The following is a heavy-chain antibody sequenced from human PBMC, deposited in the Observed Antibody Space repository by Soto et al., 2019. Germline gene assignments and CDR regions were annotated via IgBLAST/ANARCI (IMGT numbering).Heavy chain of an antibody. J-gene: IGHJ4*02. D-gene: IGHD4-17*01. Sequence: QVQLVESRGGLVKPGGSLRLSCAASGFTFSDYYMSWIRQAPGKGLEWVSYISSSSSYTNYADSVKGRFTISRDNAKNSLYLQMNSLRAEDTAVYYCARDLPPTTTVTSYDYWGQGTLVTVSS. CDR3: ARDLPPTTTVTSYDY. CDR2: ISSSSSYT. CDR1: GFTFSDYY. V-gene: IGHV3-11*06.